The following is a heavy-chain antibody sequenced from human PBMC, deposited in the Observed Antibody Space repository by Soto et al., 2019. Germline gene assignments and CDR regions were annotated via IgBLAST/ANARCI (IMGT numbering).Heavy chain of an antibody. CDR3: AVGRQQQLYYYYGMDV. CDR1: GGTFSSYA. V-gene: IGHV1-69*06. J-gene: IGHJ6*02. D-gene: IGHD6-13*01. CDR2: IIPIFGTA. Sequence: ASVKVSCKASGGTFSSYAISWVRQAPGQGLEWMGGIIPIFGTANYAQKFQGRVTITADKSTSTAYMELSSLRSEDTAVYYCAVGRQQQLYYYYGMDVWGQGTTVTAP.